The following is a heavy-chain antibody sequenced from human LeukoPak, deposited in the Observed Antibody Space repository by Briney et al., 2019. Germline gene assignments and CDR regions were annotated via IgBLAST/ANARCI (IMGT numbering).Heavy chain of an antibody. V-gene: IGHV1-2*04. CDR1: GYTFTSYY. Sequence: WASVKVSCKASGYTFTSYYMHWVRQSPGQGLEWMGWINPNSGGTDYAQKFQGWVTMTRDTSISTAYMELSRLRSDDTAVYYCARGIVGASAFDYWGQGTLVTVSS. D-gene: IGHD1-26*01. CDR3: ARGIVGASAFDY. CDR2: INPNSGGT. J-gene: IGHJ4*02.